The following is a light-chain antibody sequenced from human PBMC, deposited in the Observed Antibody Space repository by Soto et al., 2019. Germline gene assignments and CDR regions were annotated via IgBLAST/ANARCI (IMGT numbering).Light chain of an antibody. V-gene: IGLV1-40*01. Sequence: QSVLTQPPSVSGAPGQRVTISCTGSTSNIGAGYDVHWYRQFPGRAPKLLIYTNNNRPSGVPARISGSKSGTSASLAISGLQADDEADYYCQSYDRSLGGVIYGGGTKLTVL. CDR1: TSNIGAGYD. CDR3: QSYDRSLGGVI. J-gene: IGLJ2*01. CDR2: TNN.